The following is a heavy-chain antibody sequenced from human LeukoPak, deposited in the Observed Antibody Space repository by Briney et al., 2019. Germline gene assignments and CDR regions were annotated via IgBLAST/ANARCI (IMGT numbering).Heavy chain of an antibody. J-gene: IGHJ4*02. CDR1: GGSISSYH. CDR2: IYYSGST. V-gene: IGHV4-59*08. Sequence: PSETLSLTCTVSGGSISSYHWSWIRQPPGKGLEWIGYIYYSGSTNYSPSLKSRVTISVDTSKNQFSLKLSSVTAADTAVYYCARHPTEGYYRGMFDYWGQGTLVTVSS. CDR3: ARHPTEGYYRGMFDY. D-gene: IGHD4-4*01.